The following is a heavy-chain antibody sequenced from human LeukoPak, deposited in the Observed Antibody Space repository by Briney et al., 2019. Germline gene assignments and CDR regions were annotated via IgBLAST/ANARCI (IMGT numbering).Heavy chain of an antibody. V-gene: IGHV4-59*01. CDR1: GGSISSYY. CDR2: IYYSGST. Sequence: SETLSLTCTVSGGSISSYYWSWIRQPTGKGLEWIGYIYYSGSTNYNPSLKSRVTISVDTSKNQFSLKLSSVTAADTAVYYCAREVVSSSWWGGSEWFDPWGQGTLVTVSS. D-gene: IGHD6-13*01. CDR3: AREVVSSSWWGGSEWFDP. J-gene: IGHJ5*02.